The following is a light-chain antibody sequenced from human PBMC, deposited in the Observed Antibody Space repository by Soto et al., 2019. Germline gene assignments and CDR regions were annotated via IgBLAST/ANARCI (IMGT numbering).Light chain of an antibody. V-gene: IGKV3-11*01. Sequence: EIVLTQFPATLSLSPGETATLSCRASQNIDKYLAWYQQRPGRAPRLLIYDSSNRVSGLPARFRGRGSGTDFTLTLTNLEPEDFAVYSCQQRFSWPPELTFGGGTKVDIK. CDR1: QNIDKY. J-gene: IGKJ4*01. CDR3: QQRFSWPPELT. CDR2: DSS.